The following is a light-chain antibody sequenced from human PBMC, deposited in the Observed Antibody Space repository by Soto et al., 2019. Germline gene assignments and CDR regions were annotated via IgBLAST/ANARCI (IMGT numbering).Light chain of an antibody. J-gene: IGKJ3*01. CDR1: QSISHY. Sequence: EIVLTQSPGTLSLSPGERATLSCRANQSISHYLAWYQQKPGQSPRLLIYGAASRAIGIPDRFNGSGSETTFTLTNSRLQPEDFALYYCQQYNGSPFTFGPGTKVDIK. CDR3: QQYNGSPFT. CDR2: GAA. V-gene: IGKV3-20*01.